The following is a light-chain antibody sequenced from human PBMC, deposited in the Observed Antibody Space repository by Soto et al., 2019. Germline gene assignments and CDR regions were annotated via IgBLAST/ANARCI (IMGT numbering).Light chain of an antibody. Sequence: DIQITHSPSTLSASVGDRVTITCQSSQSVSKWLAWYQQKPGKAPNLLIYDASSLQSGVPSRFSGSGSGTEFTLTISGLQPEDFATYYCQQYTNYLETLGQGTKVDIK. V-gene: IGKV1-5*01. CDR1: QSVSKW. CDR3: QQYTNYLET. CDR2: DAS. J-gene: IGKJ1*01.